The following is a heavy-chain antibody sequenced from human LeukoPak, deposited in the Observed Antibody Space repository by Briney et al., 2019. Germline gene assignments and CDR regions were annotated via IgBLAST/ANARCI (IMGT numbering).Heavy chain of an antibody. J-gene: IGHJ6*03. D-gene: IGHD3-10*01. V-gene: IGHV4-34*01. CDR3: ARRGGIIRGVASYYYMDV. Sequence: SETLSLTCAVYGGSFSGYYWSWIRQPPGKGLEGIGSVYYSGSTYYNPSLKSRVTISVDTSKNQFSLKLSSVTAADTAAYYCARRGGIIRGVASYYYMDVWGKGTTVTISS. CDR2: VYYSGST. CDR1: GGSFSGYY.